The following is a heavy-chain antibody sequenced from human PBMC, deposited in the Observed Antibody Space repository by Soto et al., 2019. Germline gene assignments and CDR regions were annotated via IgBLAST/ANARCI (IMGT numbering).Heavy chain of an antibody. V-gene: IGHV1-18*01. CDR1: GYTFTMYS. D-gene: IGHD6-13*01. Sequence: QAQLVQSGTEAKRPGASVRVSCKASGYTFTMYSISWVRQAPGQGLEWLGWISTYTGDTQYAQKFQGKVTVTTDTYTNTTYMELRSLRHDDTAVYYCARGIAASGACHYGMDVWGQGTTVTVSS. CDR2: ISTYTGDT. J-gene: IGHJ6*02. CDR3: ARGIAASGACHYGMDV.